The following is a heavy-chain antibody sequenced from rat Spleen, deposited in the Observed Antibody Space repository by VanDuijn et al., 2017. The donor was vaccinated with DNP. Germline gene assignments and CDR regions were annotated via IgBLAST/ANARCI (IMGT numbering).Heavy chain of an antibody. CDR1: GFTFSSYW. J-gene: IGHJ3*01. V-gene: IGHV5-58*01. CDR2: INTDGGST. D-gene: IGHD1-4*01. CDR3: ARTTRVPTWFAY. Sequence: EVQLVESGGDLVQPGRSLKVSCVVSGFTFSSYWMYWIRQAPGKGLAWVASINTDGGSTYYPDSVRGRFTISRDHAENTVYLQMNSLRSEDTATYYCARTTRVPTWFAYWGQGTLVTVSS.